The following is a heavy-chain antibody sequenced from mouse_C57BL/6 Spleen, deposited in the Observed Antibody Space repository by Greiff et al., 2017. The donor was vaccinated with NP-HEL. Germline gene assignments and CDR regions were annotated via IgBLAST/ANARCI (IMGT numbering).Heavy chain of an antibody. CDR2: IHPNSGST. D-gene: IGHD1-1*01. J-gene: IGHJ2*01. CDR3: ARSLLLRSYYFDY. V-gene: IGHV1-64*01. CDR1: GYTFTSYW. Sequence: VQLQQPGAELVKPGASVKLSCKASGYTFTSYWMHWVKQRPGQGLEWIGMIHPNSGSTNYNEKFKSKATLTVDKSSSTAYMQLSSLTSEDSAVYYCARSLLLRSYYFDYWGGTTLTVSS.